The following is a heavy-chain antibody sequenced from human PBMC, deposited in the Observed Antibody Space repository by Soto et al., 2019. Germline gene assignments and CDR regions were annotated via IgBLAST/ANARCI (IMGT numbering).Heavy chain of an antibody. Sequence: HSGRLSLTCAVCGDTISSSNGWGSVRQPPGKGLEWIGSIFYSGSTYYNPSLKSRVTISVDTSKNQFSLKLTSVTAADTAVYYSARDKITGLFDYWGQGTLVTVSS. CDR3: ARDKITGLFDY. J-gene: IGHJ4*02. D-gene: IGHD2-8*02. CDR2: IFYSGST. CDR1: GDTISSSNG. V-gene: IGHV4-4*02.